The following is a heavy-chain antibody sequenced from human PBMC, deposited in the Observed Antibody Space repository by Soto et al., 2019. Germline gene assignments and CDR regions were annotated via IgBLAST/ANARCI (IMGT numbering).Heavy chain of an antibody. CDR3: AKVAYSSAMTLRRDYYYYYGMDV. J-gene: IGHJ6*02. Sequence: PGGSLRLSCAASGFTFSSYAMSWVRQAPGKGLEWVSAISGSGGSTYYADSVKGRFTISRDNSKNTLYLQMNSLRAEDTAVYYCAKVAYSSAMTLRRDYYYYYGMDVWGQGTTVTVSS. CDR1: GFTFSSYA. V-gene: IGHV3-23*01. CDR2: ISGSGGST. D-gene: IGHD6-19*01.